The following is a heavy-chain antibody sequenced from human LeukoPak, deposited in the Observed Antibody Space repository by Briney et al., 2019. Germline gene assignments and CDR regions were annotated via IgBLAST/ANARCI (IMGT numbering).Heavy chain of an antibody. V-gene: IGHV3-21*01. Sequence: PGGSLRLSCAASGFTFSTYSMNWVRQAPGKGLEWVSSISSSSSDIYYADSMKGRFTISRDNAKSSLYLQMNSLRAEDTAVYYCARDPSSSWYYFAYWGQGTLVTVSS. CDR1: GFTFSTYS. J-gene: IGHJ4*02. CDR3: ARDPSSSWYYFAY. CDR2: ISSSSSDI. D-gene: IGHD6-13*01.